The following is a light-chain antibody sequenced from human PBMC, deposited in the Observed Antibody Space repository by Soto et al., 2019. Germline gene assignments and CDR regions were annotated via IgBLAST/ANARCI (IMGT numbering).Light chain of an antibody. CDR2: EVT. V-gene: IGLV2-14*01. J-gene: IGLJ1*01. CDR3: CSYTSGRTYV. CDR1: SSDVGAYIY. Sequence: TISCTGTSSDVGAYIYVSWYQHHPGKAPKVMIYEVTNRPSGVSDRFSGSKSGNTASLTISGLQAEDEADYYCCSYTSGRTYVFGTGTKVTVL.